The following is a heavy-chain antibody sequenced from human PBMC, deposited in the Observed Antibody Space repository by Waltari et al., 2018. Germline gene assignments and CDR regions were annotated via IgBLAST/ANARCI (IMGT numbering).Heavy chain of an antibody. CDR3: AKGPAARTNWFDP. V-gene: IGHV3-23*01. CDR2: ISGSGSKI. J-gene: IGHJ5*02. D-gene: IGHD2-2*01. Sequence: EVQLLESGGGLVQPGGSLRLSCAASCFIFSSYYMSWVRQAPGKGLEWVSGISGSGSKIHYADSVRGRFTISRDNSKNTVYLQMNSLRAEDTAVYYCAKGPAARTNWFDPWGQGTLVTVSS. CDR1: CFIFSSYY.